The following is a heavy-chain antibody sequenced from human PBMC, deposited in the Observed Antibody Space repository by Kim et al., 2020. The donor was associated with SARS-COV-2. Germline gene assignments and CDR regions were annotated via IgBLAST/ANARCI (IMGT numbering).Heavy chain of an antibody. CDR2: IYPGDSDT. CDR1: GYSFTSYW. V-gene: IGHV5-51*01. CDR3: ARTGYSSGLPPHRWFDP. Sequence: GESLKISCKGSGYSFTSYWIGWVRQMPGKGLEWMGIIYPGDSDTRYSPSFQGQVTISADKSISTAYLQWSSLKASDTAMYYCARTGYSSGLPPHRWFDPWGQGTLVTVSS. J-gene: IGHJ5*02. D-gene: IGHD6-19*01.